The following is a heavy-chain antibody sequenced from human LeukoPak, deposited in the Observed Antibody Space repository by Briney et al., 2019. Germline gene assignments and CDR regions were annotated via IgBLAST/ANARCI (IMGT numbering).Heavy chain of an antibody. Sequence: GASVKVSCKASGYTFTGYYMHWVRQAPGQGLEWMGWINPNSGGTNYAQKFQGRVTMTRDTSISTAYMELSRLRSDDTAVYYCARVAYSYGYYFDYWGQGTLVTVSS. CDR3: ARVAYSYGYYFDY. D-gene: IGHD5-18*01. J-gene: IGHJ4*02. CDR2: INPNSGGT. CDR1: GYTFTGYY. V-gene: IGHV1-2*02.